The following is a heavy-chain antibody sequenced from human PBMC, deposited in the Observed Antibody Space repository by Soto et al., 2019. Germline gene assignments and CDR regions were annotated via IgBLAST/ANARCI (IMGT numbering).Heavy chain of an antibody. J-gene: IGHJ5*02. Sequence: GASVKVSCKASGGTFSSYAISWVRQAPGQGLEWMGGIIPIFGTANYAQKFQGRVTITADESTSTAYMELSSLRSEDTAVYYCASGTYYYDSSGYPSHGLDWFDPWGQGTPVTVSS. CDR2: IIPIFGTA. D-gene: IGHD3-22*01. CDR3: ASGTYYYDSSGYPSHGLDWFDP. V-gene: IGHV1-69*13. CDR1: GGTFSSYA.